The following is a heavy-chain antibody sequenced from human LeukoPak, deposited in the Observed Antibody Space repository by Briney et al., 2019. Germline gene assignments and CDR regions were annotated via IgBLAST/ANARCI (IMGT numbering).Heavy chain of an antibody. CDR3: ARGFNYMDV. CDR2: INQFGTT. V-gene: IGHV4-34*01. CDR1: GGSLNDHY. Sequence: SETLSLTCAVFGGSLNDHYWIWIRQPPGQGLEWIGEINQFGTTKYNPSLKSRVTISIDASKKQFSLKLNSVTAADTALYYCARGFNYMDVWGKGTTVTV. J-gene: IGHJ6*03.